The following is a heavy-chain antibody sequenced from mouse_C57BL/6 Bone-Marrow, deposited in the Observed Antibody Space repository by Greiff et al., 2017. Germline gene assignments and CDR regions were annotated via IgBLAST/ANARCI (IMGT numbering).Heavy chain of an antibody. V-gene: IGHV1-72*01. J-gene: IGHJ3*01. CDR2: IAPNSGGT. CDR1: GYTFTSYW. Sequence: VKLQQPGAELVKPGASVKLSCKASGYTFTSYWMHWVKQRPGRGLEWIGRIAPNSGGTKYNEKFKSKATLTVDKPSSTAYMQLSSLTSEDSAVYYCARDYYGSSYEFAYWGQGTLVTVSA. D-gene: IGHD1-1*01. CDR3: ARDYYGSSYEFAY.